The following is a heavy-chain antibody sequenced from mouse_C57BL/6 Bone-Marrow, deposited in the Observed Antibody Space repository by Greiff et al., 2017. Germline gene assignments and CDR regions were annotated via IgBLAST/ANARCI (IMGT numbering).Heavy chain of an antibody. CDR1: GFTFTDYY. J-gene: IGHJ1*03. CDR2: IRNKANGYTT. V-gene: IGHV7-3*01. CDR3: SRILDWYFDV. Sequence: EVQGVESGGGLVQPGGSLSLSCAASGFTFTDYYMSWVRQPPGKALEWLGFIRNKANGYTTEYSASVKGRFTISRDNSQSILYLQLNALRAEDSATYYCSRILDWYFDVWGTGTTVTVSS.